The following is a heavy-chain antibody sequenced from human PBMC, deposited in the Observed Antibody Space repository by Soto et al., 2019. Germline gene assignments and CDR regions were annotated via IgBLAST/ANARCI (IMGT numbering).Heavy chain of an antibody. CDR1: GFSFSDYA. J-gene: IGHJ4*02. D-gene: IGHD6-13*01. CDR2: ISESGGST. Sequence: LRLSCAASGFSFSDYAMSWVRQAPGKGLEWVSVISESGGSTHYADSVRGRFTVSRDNSKNSLSLRMNSLRDEDTAVYFCAKRSPYSSGWYSPIFDYWGQGALVTVSS. V-gene: IGHV3-23*01. CDR3: AKRSPYSSGWYSPIFDY.